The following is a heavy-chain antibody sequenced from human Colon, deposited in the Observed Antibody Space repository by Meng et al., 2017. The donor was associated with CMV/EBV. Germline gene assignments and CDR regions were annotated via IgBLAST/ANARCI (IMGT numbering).Heavy chain of an antibody. CDR1: GDSISSNPYY. CDR3: ARRGTGGYDSVRAFDI. Sequence: PETLSLTCTVSGDSISSNPYYWDWIRQPPGQGLEWIGTVYYSGSTFYNPSLRSRVTISVDTSKNQFSLKLTSVTAADTAVYYCARRGTGGYDSVRAFDIWGQGTMVTVSS. V-gene: IGHV4-39*07. D-gene: IGHD5-12*01. CDR2: VYYSGST. J-gene: IGHJ3*02.